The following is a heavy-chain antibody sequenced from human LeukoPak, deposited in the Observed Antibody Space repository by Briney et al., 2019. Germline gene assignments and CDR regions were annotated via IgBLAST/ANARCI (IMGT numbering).Heavy chain of an antibody. J-gene: IGHJ4*02. CDR1: GYTFINYA. Sequence: GASVKVSCKASGYTFINYAMHWVRQAPGQRLEWMGWINAGNGNTKFSQKFQGRVTITRDTSASTAYMQLSSLRSDDTAMYYCARDSITMVRGVLGYWGQGTLVTVSS. CDR3: ARDSITMVRGVLGY. CDR2: INAGNGNT. V-gene: IGHV1-3*01. D-gene: IGHD3-10*01.